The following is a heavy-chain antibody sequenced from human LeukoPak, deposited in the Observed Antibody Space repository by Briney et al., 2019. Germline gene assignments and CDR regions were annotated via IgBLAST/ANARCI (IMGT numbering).Heavy chain of an antibody. CDR3: AKLKDQLERGTFDF. V-gene: IGHV4-30-2*01. CDR1: GGSISSGGYY. D-gene: IGHD1-1*01. CDR2: IYHSGST. Sequence: SGTLSLTCAVSGGSISSGGYYWSWIRQPPGKGLEWIGYIYHSGSTYYNPSLKSRVTISVDRSKNQFSLKLSSVTAADTAMYYCAKLKDQLERGTFDFWGQGTMVTVSS. J-gene: IGHJ3*01.